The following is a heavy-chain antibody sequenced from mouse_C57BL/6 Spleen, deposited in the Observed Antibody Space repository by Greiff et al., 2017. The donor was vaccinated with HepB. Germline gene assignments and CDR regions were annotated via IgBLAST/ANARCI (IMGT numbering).Heavy chain of an antibody. CDR1: GYAFSSSW. CDR3: ARWGSSYAMDY. V-gene: IGHV1-82*01. D-gene: IGHD1-1*01. Sequence: VQLQQPGPELVKPGASVKISCKASGYAFSSSWMNWVKQRPGEGLEWIGRIYPGDGDTNYNGKFKGKATLTADKSSSTAYMQLSSLTSEDSAVYFCARWGSSYAMDYWGQGTSVTVSS. J-gene: IGHJ4*01. CDR2: IYPGDGDT.